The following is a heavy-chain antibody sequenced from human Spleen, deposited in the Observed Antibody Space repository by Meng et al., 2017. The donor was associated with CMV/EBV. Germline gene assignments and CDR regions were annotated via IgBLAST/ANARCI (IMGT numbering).Heavy chain of an antibody. CDR3: ARAGDRRHSGWYFDL. D-gene: IGHD2-21*01. V-gene: IGHV3-21*01. CDR1: GFTFSSYS. J-gene: IGHJ2*01. Sequence: GGSLRLSCAASGFTFSSYSMNWVRQAPGKGLEWVSSISSSSSYIYYADSVKGRFTISRDNAKNSLYLQMNSLRAEDTAVYYCARAGDRRHSGWYFDLWGRGTLGTVSS. CDR2: ISSSSSYI.